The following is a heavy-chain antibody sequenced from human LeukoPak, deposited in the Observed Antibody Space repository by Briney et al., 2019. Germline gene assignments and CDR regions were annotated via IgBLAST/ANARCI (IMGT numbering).Heavy chain of an antibody. D-gene: IGHD3-22*01. CDR1: GFTFSSYE. Sequence: GGSLRLSCAASGFTFSSYEMNWVRQAPGKGLEWVSYISSSDSTIYYADSVKGRFTISRDNAKNSLYLQMNSLRAEDTAVYYCARDPPYYYDSSGYFDYWGQGTLVTVSS. V-gene: IGHV3-48*03. CDR3: ARDPPYYYDSSGYFDY. CDR2: ISSSDSTI. J-gene: IGHJ4*02.